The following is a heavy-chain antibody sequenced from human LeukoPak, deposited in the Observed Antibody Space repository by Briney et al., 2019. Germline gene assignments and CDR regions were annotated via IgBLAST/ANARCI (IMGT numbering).Heavy chain of an antibody. CDR3: ARDRSGDDGFWSVYYTNCFDP. D-gene: IGHD3-3*01. V-gene: IGHV3-48*01. CDR1: GFTLSRYS. CDR2: ISNSGSTE. Sequence: GSLRLSCAGSGFTLSRYSMNWVRPAPGKGLEWVSYISNSGSTEYYADSVKGRFTISRDNAKNSLYLQMNSLRAEDTAVYYCARDRSGDDGFWSVYYTNCFDPWGQGTLVTVSS. J-gene: IGHJ5*02.